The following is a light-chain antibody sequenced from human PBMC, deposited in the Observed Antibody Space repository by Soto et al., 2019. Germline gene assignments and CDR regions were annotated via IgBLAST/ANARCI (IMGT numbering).Light chain of an antibody. CDR1: QSISSSY. J-gene: IGKJ1*01. Sequence: EIVLTQSPGTLSLSPGERAALSCRASQSISSSYLAWYQQKPGQAPRLLIYGASSRATGIPDRFSGSGSGTDFTLTISRQEPEDFAVYYCQHYGSSLWTFGQGTKVEIK. V-gene: IGKV3-20*01. CDR2: GAS. CDR3: QHYGSSLWT.